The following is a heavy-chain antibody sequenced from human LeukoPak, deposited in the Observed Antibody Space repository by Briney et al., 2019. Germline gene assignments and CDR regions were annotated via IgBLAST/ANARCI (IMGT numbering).Heavy chain of an antibody. D-gene: IGHD6-6*01. CDR1: GYTFTSYA. CDR3: ARDPGYSSSSAGGGNDY. V-gene: IGHV1-69*13. CDR2: IIPIFGTA. J-gene: IGHJ4*02. Sequence: GASVKVSCKASGYTFTSYAMHWVRQAPGQRLEWMGGIIPIFGTANYAQKFQGRVTITADESTSTAYMELSSLRSEDTAVYYCARDPGYSSSSAGGGNDYWGQGTLVTVSS.